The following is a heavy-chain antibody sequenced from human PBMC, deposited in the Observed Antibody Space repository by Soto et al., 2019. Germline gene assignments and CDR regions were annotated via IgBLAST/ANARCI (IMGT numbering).Heavy chain of an antibody. CDR2: FEPEDGET. CDR3: AALETSTIRGYWYFDL. Sequence: QVQLVQSGAEVKKPGASVKVSCRVSGDTLSELSIHWVRQAPGKGLEWMGGFEPEDGETIYSEKFKDRVTMTDDTSTDTAYVELSSLRSEDTAVYYCAALETSTIRGYWYFDLWGRGTLVTVSS. V-gene: IGHV1-24*01. CDR1: GDTLSELS. D-gene: IGHD5-12*01. J-gene: IGHJ2*01.